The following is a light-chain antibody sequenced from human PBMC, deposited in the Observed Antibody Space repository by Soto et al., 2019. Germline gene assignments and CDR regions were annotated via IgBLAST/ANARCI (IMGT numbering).Light chain of an antibody. CDR3: QQYARLPYT. V-gene: IGKV3-20*01. CDR1: QTLTTRF. J-gene: IGKJ2*01. CDR2: RAS. Sequence: EIVLTQSPGTLSLSPGERATLSCMASQTLTTRFLAWYQQKPGQAPRLLIYRASSMATGIPDRFSGSGSGTEYTVIFIRLEPEDFAVYFCQQYARLPYTFGQGTTLEIK.